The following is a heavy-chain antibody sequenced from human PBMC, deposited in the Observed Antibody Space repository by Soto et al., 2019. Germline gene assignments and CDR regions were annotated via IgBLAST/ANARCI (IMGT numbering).Heavy chain of an antibody. Sequence: QLQLQESGPGLVKPSETLSLTCTVSAGSISSSSYYWGWIRQPPGKGLEWIGSIYYSGSTYYNPSLKSRVTISVDTSKNQFSLKLSSVTAADTAVYYCARVRYGSGSWKGEDFDYWGQGTLVTVSS. CDR2: IYYSGST. CDR1: AGSISSSSYY. J-gene: IGHJ4*02. V-gene: IGHV4-39*01. D-gene: IGHD3-10*01. CDR3: ARVRYGSGSWKGEDFDY.